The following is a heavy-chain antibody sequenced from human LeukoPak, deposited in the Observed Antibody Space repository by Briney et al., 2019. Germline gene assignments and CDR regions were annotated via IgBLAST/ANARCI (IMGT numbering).Heavy chain of an antibody. CDR3: AKDIGPGSSGLNAFDI. CDR1: GIIFDDYA. V-gene: IGHV3-9*01. Sequence: PGRSLRLSCAASGIIFDDYAMHWVRQAPGKGLEWVSGISWNSGSIGYADSVKGRFTISRDNAKNSLYLQMNSLRAEDTALYYCAKDIGPGSSGLNAFDIWGQGTMVTVSS. CDR2: ISWNSGSI. D-gene: IGHD6-19*01. J-gene: IGHJ3*02.